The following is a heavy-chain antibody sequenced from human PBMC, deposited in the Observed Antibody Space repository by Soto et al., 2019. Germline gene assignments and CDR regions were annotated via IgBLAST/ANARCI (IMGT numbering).Heavy chain of an antibody. Sequence: GGSLRLSCAASGFTFSSYSMNWVRQAPGKGLEWVSSISSSSSYIYYADSVKGRFTISRDNAKNSLYLQMNSLRAEDTAVYYCAKDLRRSMVRGVIIPDYYYYGMDVWGQGTTVTVS. CDR3: AKDLRRSMVRGVIIPDYYYYGMDV. J-gene: IGHJ6*02. CDR2: ISSSSSYI. V-gene: IGHV3-21*01. CDR1: GFTFSSYS. D-gene: IGHD3-10*01.